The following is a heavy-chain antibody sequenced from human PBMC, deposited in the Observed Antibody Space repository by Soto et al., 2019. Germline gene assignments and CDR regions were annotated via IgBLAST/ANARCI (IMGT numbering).Heavy chain of an antibody. V-gene: IGHV3-33*01. CDR1: GFTFSSYG. J-gene: IGHJ4*02. CDR3: ARSGDYGDYYFDY. CDR2: IWYDGSNK. D-gene: IGHD4-17*01. Sequence: GGSLRLSCAASGFTFSSYGMHWVRQAPGKGQEWVAVIWYDGSNKYYADSVKGRFTISRDYSKNTLYLQVNSLRAEDTAVYYCARSGDYGDYYFDYWGQGTLVTVSS.